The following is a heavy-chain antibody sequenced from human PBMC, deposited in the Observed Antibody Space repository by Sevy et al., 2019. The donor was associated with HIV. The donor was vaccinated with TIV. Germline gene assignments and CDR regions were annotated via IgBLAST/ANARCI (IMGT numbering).Heavy chain of an antibody. Sequence: GGSLRLSCAASGFTFSGYGMHWVRQAPGKGLEWVAFIRYDGSTKYYVDSVKGRFTISRDNSKNTLFLQMNSLRTEDTSVYYCAKGLGMVQGALLSDDVWGQGTLVTVPS. CDR1: GFTFSGYG. V-gene: IGHV3-30*02. D-gene: IGHD3-10*01. J-gene: IGHJ3*01. CDR3: AKGLGMVQGALLSDDV. CDR2: IRYDGSTK.